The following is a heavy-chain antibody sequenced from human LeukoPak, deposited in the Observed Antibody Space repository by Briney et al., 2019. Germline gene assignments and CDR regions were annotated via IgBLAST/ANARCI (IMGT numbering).Heavy chain of an antibody. V-gene: IGHV5-51*01. CDR3: ARLYYYDSSGYLGRVAYFDF. Sequence: GESLKISCKASGYSFTTYWIVWVRQMPGKGLEWMGVIYTGDSDTRYNPSFQGQVTISADKSIRTAYLQWRSLKASDTAMYYCARLYYYDSSGYLGRVAYFDFWGQGTLVTVSS. D-gene: IGHD3-22*01. CDR2: IYTGDSDT. J-gene: IGHJ4*02. CDR1: GYSFTTYW.